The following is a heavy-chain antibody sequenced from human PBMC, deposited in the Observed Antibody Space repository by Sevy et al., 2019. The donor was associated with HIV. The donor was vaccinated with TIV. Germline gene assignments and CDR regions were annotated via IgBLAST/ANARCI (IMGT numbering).Heavy chain of an antibody. CDR1: GFTFSDHY. V-gene: IGHV3-72*01. CDR3: ATHAGIAAAGRVFDY. Sequence: GGSLRLSCAASGFTFSDHYMEWVRQAPGNGLEWVGRIRNKADSYTTEYAASVKGRFTISRDDSKNSLYLLMNSLKTEDMAVYYCATHAGIAAAGRVFDYWGQGTLVTVSS. D-gene: IGHD6-13*01. J-gene: IGHJ4*02. CDR2: IRNKADSYTT.